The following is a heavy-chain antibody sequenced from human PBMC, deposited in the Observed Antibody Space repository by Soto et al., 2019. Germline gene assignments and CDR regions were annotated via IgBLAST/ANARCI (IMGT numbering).Heavy chain of an antibody. CDR1: GYTFTSYY. CDR2: INPSGGST. J-gene: IGHJ3*02. D-gene: IGHD3-3*01. V-gene: IGHV1-46*03. CDR3: AREFREYDFWSGQPRAPQAFDI. Sequence: ASVKVSCKASGYTFTSYYMHWVRQAPGQGLEWMGIINPSGGSTSYAQKFQGRVTMTRDTSTSTVYMELSSLRSEDTAVYYCAREFREYDFWSGQPRAPQAFDIWGQGTMVTVSS.